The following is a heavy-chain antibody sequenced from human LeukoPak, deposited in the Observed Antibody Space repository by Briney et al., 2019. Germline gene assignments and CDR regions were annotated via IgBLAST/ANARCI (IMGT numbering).Heavy chain of an antibody. Sequence: GGSLRLSCAASGFTVSSNYMSWVRQAPGKGLEWVSVIYSGGSTYYADSVKGRFTISRDNSKNTLYLQMNSLRAEDTAVYYCARATADIVVVPAALGSGYYYYMDVWGKGTTATISS. D-gene: IGHD2-2*01. CDR3: ARATADIVVVPAALGSGYYYYMDV. CDR1: GFTVSSNY. J-gene: IGHJ6*03. V-gene: IGHV3-53*01. CDR2: IYSGGST.